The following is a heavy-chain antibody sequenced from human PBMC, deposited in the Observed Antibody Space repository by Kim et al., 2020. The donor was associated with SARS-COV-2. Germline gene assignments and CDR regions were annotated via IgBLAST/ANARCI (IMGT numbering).Heavy chain of an antibody. CDR1: GFTFSTYA. V-gene: IGHV3-23*01. D-gene: IGHD3-10*01. CDR3: AKDLGENLYYGSGYGMDV. J-gene: IGHJ6*02. Sequence: GGSLRLSCAASGFTFSTYAMSWVRQAPGKGLEWVSAISGSGGTTYYADSVKGRFTISRDNSKKTLYLQMNSLRAEDTAVYYCAKDLGENLYYGSGYGMDVWGQGTTVTVSS. CDR2: ISGSGGTT.